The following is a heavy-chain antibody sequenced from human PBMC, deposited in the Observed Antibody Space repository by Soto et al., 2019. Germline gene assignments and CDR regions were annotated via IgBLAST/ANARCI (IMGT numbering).Heavy chain of an antibody. V-gene: IGHV3-30-3*01. Sequence: QVQVVESGGGVVQPGGSLRLSCEASEFTFSSYPMHWVRQAPGKGLEWVTLISYDGSNQYYADSVKGRFTISRDNSKDTPLLQIDRLATYRTGVYFFGRRPKTQTSFIDHWGQGTLVTVSS. D-gene: IGHD3-16*02. CDR3: GRRPKTQTSFIDH. J-gene: IGHJ4*02. CDR2: ISYDGSNQ. CDR1: EFTFSSYP.